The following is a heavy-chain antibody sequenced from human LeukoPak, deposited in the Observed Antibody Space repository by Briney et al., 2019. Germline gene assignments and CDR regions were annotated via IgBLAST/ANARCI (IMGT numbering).Heavy chain of an antibody. J-gene: IGHJ6*02. V-gene: IGHV3-53*04. CDR2: IYSGGST. CDR1: GFTVSSNY. D-gene: IGHD3-10*01. Sequence: PGGSLRLSCAASGFTVSSNYMSWVRQAPGKGLEWVSVIYSGGSTYYADSVKGRFTISRHNSKNTLYLQMNSLRAEDTAVYYCAREDGSGSYARTYGMDVWGQGTTVTVSS. CDR3: AREDGSGSYARTYGMDV.